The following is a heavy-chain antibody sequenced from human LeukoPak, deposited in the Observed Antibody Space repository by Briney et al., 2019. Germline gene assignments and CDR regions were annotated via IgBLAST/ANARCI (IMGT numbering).Heavy chain of an antibody. CDR2: IYYSGST. V-gene: IGHV4-59*01. CDR3: ASFDYGGNSGYFDY. J-gene: IGHJ4*02. CDR1: GGSISSYY. D-gene: IGHD4-23*01. Sequence: PSETLSLTCTVSGGSISSYYWSWIRQPPGKGLEWIGYIYYSGSTNYNPSLESRVTISVDTSKNQFSLKLSSVTAADTAVYYCASFDYGGNSGYFDYWGQGTLVTVSS.